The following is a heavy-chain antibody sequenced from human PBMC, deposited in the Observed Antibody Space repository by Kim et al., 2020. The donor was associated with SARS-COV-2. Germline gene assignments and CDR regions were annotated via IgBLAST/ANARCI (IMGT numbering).Heavy chain of an antibody. V-gene: IGHV3-48*02. CDR1: GFTFSTYD. CDR2: ISRSGGTT. D-gene: IGHD6-6*01. Sequence: GGSLRLSCEASGFTFSTYDMNWVRQAPGKGLEWLSYISRSGGTTSYSDPVKGRYIISRDNAMNSMYLQMSSLRDKDTAVYYCVRDYSSASGRAFGIWGQG. J-gene: IGHJ3*02. CDR3: VRDYSSASGRAFGI.